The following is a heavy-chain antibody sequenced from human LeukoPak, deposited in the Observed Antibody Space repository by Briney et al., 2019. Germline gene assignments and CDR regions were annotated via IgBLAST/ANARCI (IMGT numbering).Heavy chain of an antibody. J-gene: IGHJ2*01. V-gene: IGHV1-24*01. CDR1: GFGLSVLS. CDR2: IRPETGEP. Sequence: ASVKVSCRISGFGLSVLSIHWMRQAPGKGLEWVGGIRPETGEPIFAQKFQGRVTMTEDTSTDTAYMELSSLRSEDTAVYYCATDRDDFWYFDLWGRGTLVTVSS. CDR3: ATDRDDFWYFDL. D-gene: IGHD3-3*01.